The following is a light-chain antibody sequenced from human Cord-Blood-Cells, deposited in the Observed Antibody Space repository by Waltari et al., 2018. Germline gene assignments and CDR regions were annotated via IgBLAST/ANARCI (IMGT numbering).Light chain of an antibody. J-gene: IGLJ2*01. CDR2: EGS. Sequence: QSALTQPASVSGSPGQSIPIPCPGTSSYVGSFNLVSWYQQHPGKAPKLMIYEGSKRPSGVSNRFSGSKSGNTASLTISGLQAEDEADYYCCSYAGSSTFEVFGGGTKLTVL. CDR3: CSYAGSSTFEV. CDR1: SSYVGSFNL. V-gene: IGLV2-23*03.